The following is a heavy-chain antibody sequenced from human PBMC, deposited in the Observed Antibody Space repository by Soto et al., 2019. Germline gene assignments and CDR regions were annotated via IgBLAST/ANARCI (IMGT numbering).Heavy chain of an antibody. J-gene: IGHJ1*01. D-gene: IGHD1-26*01. V-gene: IGHV4-31*03. CDR2: IYYSGST. CDR3: ARDVSSGSYYGYFQH. Sequence: SETLSLTCTVSGGSISSGAYYWSWIRQHPGKGLEWIGYIYYSGSTYYNPSLKSRVTISVDTSKNQFSLKLSSVTAADTAVYYCARDVSSGSYYGYFQHWGQGTLVTISS. CDR1: GGSISSGAYY.